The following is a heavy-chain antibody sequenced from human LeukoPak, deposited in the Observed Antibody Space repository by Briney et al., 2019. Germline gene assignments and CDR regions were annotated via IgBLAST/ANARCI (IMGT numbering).Heavy chain of an antibody. CDR3: ARDGTVATNWFDP. V-gene: IGHV4-59*02. Sequence: SETLSLTCTVSGGSVSSYYWSWIRQPPGKGLEWIGYIKSSGSTNYNPSLKSRVTISIDTSKNQFSLRLNSVTAADTAVYYCARDGTVATNWFDPWGQGTLATVSS. J-gene: IGHJ5*02. D-gene: IGHD5-12*01. CDR1: GGSVSSYY. CDR2: IKSSGST.